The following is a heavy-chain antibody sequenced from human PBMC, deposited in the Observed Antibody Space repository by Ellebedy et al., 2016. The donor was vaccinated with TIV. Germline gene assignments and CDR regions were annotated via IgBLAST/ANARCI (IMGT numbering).Heavy chain of an antibody. V-gene: IGHV3-23*01. CDR2: ISGSGGST. CDR3: AKDFMLDSSGYQLGLWGHSGYP. CDR1: GFTFSSYA. Sequence: GESLKISCAASGFTFSSYAMSWVRQAPGKGLEWVSAISGSGGSTYYADSVKGRFTISRYNSKNTLYLQMNSLRAEDTAVYYCAKDFMLDSSGYQLGLWGHSGYPWGQGTLVTVSS. J-gene: IGHJ5*02. D-gene: IGHD3-22*01.